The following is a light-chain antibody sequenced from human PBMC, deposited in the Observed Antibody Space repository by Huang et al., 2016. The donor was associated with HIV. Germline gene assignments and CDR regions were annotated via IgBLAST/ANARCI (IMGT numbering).Light chain of an antibody. V-gene: IGKV1-33*01. CDR3: QQYENLPLT. Sequence: DIQMTQPPSSLSTSVGDRVTISCQANQDITNFLNWYQQKPGKAPNLLIYDASNLQTGVPSRFSGGGSGTDFTFTINSLQPEDVATYYCQQYENLPLTFGGGTKVEIK. CDR2: DAS. CDR1: QDITNF. J-gene: IGKJ4*01.